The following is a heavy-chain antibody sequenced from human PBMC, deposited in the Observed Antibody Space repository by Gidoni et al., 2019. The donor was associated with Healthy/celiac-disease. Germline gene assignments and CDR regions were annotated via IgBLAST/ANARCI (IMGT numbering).Heavy chain of an antibody. V-gene: IGHV4-38-2*02. J-gene: IGHJ4*02. CDR2: IYHSGST. CDR3: ARDVSSSSDY. Sequence: QVQLQESGPGLVKPSETLSLTCAVSGYSISSGYYWGWIRQPPGKGLEWIGSIYHSGSTYYNPSLKSRVTISVDTSKNQFSLKLSSVTAADTAVYYCARDVSSSSDYWGQGTLVTVSS. CDR1: GYSISSGYY. D-gene: IGHD6-6*01.